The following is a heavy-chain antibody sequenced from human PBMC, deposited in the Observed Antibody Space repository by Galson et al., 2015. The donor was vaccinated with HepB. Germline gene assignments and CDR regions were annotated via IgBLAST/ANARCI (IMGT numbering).Heavy chain of an antibody. V-gene: IGHV4-59*08. CDR1: GGSISSYY. J-gene: IGHJ4*02. Sequence: ETLSLTCTVSGGSISSYYWSWIRQPPGKGLEWIGYIYYSGSTNYNPSLKSRVTISVDTSKNQFSLKLSSVTAADTAVYYCARLGIAVAEFDYWGQGTLVTASS. CDR2: IYYSGST. D-gene: IGHD6-19*01. CDR3: ARLGIAVAEFDY.